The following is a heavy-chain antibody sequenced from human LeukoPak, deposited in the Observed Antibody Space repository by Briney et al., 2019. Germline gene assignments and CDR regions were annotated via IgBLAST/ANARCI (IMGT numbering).Heavy chain of an antibody. Sequence: GGSLRLSCAASGFTFSSYAMSWVRQAPGKGLEWVSAISGSGGSTYYADSVKGRFTISRDNSKNTLYLQMNSLRAEDTAVYYCAREYYYDSSGYSGWFDPWGQGTLVTVSS. V-gene: IGHV3-23*01. CDR3: AREYYYDSSGYSGWFDP. CDR2: ISGSGGST. J-gene: IGHJ5*02. D-gene: IGHD3-22*01. CDR1: GFTFSSYA.